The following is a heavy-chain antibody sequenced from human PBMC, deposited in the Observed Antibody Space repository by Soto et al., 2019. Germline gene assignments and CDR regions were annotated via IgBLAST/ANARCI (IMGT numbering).Heavy chain of an antibody. Sequence: GGSLRLSCRASGFTFNNYAITWGRKCPGKGLQWVSLMTGGGTTDYADSAKGRFIISRDNSKNTLSLQMHNLRADDTALYYCAKLKGGLGRFYGLDAWGQGTMVTVSS. CDR1: GFTFNNYA. CDR2: MTGGGTT. V-gene: IGHV3-23*01. CDR3: AKLKGGLGRFYGLDA. D-gene: IGHD3-3*01. J-gene: IGHJ6*02.